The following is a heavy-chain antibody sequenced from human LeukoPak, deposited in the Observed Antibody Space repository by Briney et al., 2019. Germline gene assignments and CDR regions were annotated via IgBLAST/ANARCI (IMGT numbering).Heavy chain of an antibody. CDR1: GYIFTNYG. V-gene: IGHV1-18*01. CDR3: ARVKQWLARPFDY. J-gene: IGHJ4*02. CDR2: INPHNGDT. D-gene: IGHD6-19*01. Sequence: ASVKVSCKASGYIFTNYGITWVRQAPGQGLEWMGWINPHNGDTNYAQKLQGSVTLTTDTSTSTVHMELRTLRSDDTAVYYCARVKQWLARPFDYWGQGTLVTVSS.